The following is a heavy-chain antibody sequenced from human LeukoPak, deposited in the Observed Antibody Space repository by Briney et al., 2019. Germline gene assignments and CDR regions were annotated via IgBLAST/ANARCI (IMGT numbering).Heavy chain of an antibody. Sequence: GSSVKVSCKASGGTFSSYAISWVRQAPGQGLEWMGGTIPIFGTANYAQKFQGRVTITADESTSTAYMELSSLRSEDTAVYYCASPALDSSSWYYLGYWGQGTLVTVSS. CDR2: TIPIFGTA. CDR3: ASPALDSSSWYYLGY. V-gene: IGHV1-69*01. J-gene: IGHJ4*02. D-gene: IGHD6-13*01. CDR1: GGTFSSYA.